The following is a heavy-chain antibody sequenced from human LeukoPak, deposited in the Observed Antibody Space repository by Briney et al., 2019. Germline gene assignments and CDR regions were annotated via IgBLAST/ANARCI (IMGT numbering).Heavy chain of an antibody. CDR2: ISSSGSTI. CDR3: ATGAKYYYDSSGTPRTLPVDY. V-gene: IGHV3-11*01. J-gene: IGHJ4*02. Sequence: PGGSLRLSCAASGFTFSDYYMSWIRQAPGKGLEWVSYISSSGSTIYYADSVKGRFTISRDNAKNSLYLQMNSLRAEDTAVYYCATGAKYYYDSSGTPRTLPVDYWGQGTLVTVSS. D-gene: IGHD3-22*01. CDR1: GFTFSDYY.